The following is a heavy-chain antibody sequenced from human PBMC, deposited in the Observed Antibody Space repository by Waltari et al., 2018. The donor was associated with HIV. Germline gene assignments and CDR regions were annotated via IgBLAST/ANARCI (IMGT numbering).Heavy chain of an antibody. J-gene: IGHJ3*01. CDR2: IIPKFGAT. CDR3: ARGGCSGRTCYSKSFDL. D-gene: IGHD2-15*01. Sequence: QVQLVQSGAEMKMSESSVKVSCKASGGGFSSYTISWVRQAPGQGLEWMGGIIPKFGATNYAQKFQGRVTISADESTSTVYLELTSLRPDDTAVFYCARGGCSGRTCYSKSFDLWGQGTRVTVSS. CDR1: GGGFSSYT. V-gene: IGHV1-69*01.